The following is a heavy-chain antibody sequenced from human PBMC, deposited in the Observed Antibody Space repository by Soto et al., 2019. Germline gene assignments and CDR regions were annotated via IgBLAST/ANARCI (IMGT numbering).Heavy chain of an antibody. CDR1: GFTFSNYA. Sequence: QVQLVESGGGVVQPGRSLRLSCAASGFTFSNYAMYWVRQAPAKGLEWVAAISYDGTDKSYADSVQGRFTLSRANSKNSLYLQIDRLRCEGTAMYYCERCIALVGPYGAFDTWGQGTMVTVSS. J-gene: IGHJ3*02. V-gene: IGHV3-30*03. CDR2: ISYDGTDK. D-gene: IGHD6-19*01. CDR3: ERCIALVGPYGAFDT.